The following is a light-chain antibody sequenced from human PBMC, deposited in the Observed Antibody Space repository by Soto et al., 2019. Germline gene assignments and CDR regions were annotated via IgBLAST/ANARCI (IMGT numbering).Light chain of an antibody. Sequence: EIVLTQSPDTLSLSPGERATLSCRASQSVTSSYLAWYQLKPGQAPRLLIYAASSRATGIPDRFSGSGSGTDFTLTISRLEPEDFAVYYCQQYVSSPQTFGQGTKVEIK. CDR2: AAS. CDR1: QSVTSSY. J-gene: IGKJ1*01. V-gene: IGKV3-20*01. CDR3: QQYVSSPQT.